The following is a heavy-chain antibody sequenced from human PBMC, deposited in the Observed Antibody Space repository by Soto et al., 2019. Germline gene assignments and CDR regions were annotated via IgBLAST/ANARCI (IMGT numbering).Heavy chain of an antibody. D-gene: IGHD2-21*02. V-gene: IGHV1-69*01. CDR1: GGTFSSYA. CDR3: ARGNPCGGDCYFWFDP. J-gene: IGHJ5*02. CDR2: IIPIFGTA. Sequence: QVQLVQSGAEVEKPGSSVKVSCKASGGTFSSYAISWVRQSPGQGLEWMGGIIPIFGTANYAQKCQGRVTITADESTSTAYMELSSLSSEDTSVYYCARGNPCGGDCYFWFDPWGQGTLVTVSS.